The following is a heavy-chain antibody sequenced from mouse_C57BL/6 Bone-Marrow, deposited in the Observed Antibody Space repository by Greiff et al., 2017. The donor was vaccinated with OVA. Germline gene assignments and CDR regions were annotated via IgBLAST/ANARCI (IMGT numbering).Heavy chain of an antibody. D-gene: IGHD1-1*01. CDR1: GYTFTSYW. CDR3: ATTGYFDY. J-gene: IGHJ2*01. Sequence: VQLQQPGAELVMPGASVKLSCKASGYTFTSYWMHWVKQRPGQGLEWIGEIDPSDSYTNYNHKFKGKSTLTVDKSSSTAYMQLSSLTSEDSAVYYCATTGYFDYWGQGTTLTVSS. CDR2: IDPSDSYT. V-gene: IGHV1-69*01.